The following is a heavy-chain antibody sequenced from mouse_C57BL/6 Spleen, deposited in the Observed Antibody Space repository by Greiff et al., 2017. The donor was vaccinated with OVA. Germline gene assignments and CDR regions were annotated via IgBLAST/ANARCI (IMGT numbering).Heavy chain of an antibody. CDR2: IYPRSGNT. D-gene: IGHD2-3*01. CDR1: GYTFTSSG. CDR3: ARRDDGYSFY. Sequence: VQLQESGAELARPGASVKLSCKASGYTFTSSGISWVKQRTGQGLEWIGEIYPRSGNTYYNEKFKGKATLTADKSSSTAYMELRSLTSEDSAVYFCARRDDGYSFYWGQGTTLTVSS. J-gene: IGHJ2*01. V-gene: IGHV1-81*01.